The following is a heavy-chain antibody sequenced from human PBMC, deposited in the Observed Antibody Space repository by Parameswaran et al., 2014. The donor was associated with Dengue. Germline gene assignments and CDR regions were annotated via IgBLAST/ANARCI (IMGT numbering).Heavy chain of an antibody. J-gene: IGHJ6*02. V-gene: IGHV4-34*01. Sequence: SETLSLTCAVYGGSFSGYYWSWIRQPPGKGLEWIGEINHSGSTNYNPSLKSRVTISVDTSKNQFSLKLSSVTAADTAVYYCARGRTWGRITIFGVVTPGYYGMDVWGQGTTVTVSS. CDR2: INHSGST. CDR3: ARGRTWGRITIFGVVTPGYYGMDV. CDR1: GGSFSGYY. D-gene: IGHD3-3*01.